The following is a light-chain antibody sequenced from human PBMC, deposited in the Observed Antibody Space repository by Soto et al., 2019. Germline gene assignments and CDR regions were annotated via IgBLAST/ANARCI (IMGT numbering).Light chain of an antibody. CDR1: QSIKNY. Sequence: DIQLTQSPSSLSAAIGDRVTITWLASQSIKNYLNWYQHKPGAAPKLLIFGASNLESGVPSRFSGSGSGTEFTLSISSLQPEDFATYYCQQVNSYPLTFGQGTKVDIK. CDR3: QQVNSYPLT. J-gene: IGKJ1*01. CDR2: GAS. V-gene: IGKV1-39*01.